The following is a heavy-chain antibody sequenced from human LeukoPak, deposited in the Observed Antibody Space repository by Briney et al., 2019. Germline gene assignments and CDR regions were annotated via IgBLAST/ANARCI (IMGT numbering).Heavy chain of an antibody. CDR3: ARALSWTTESYYYMDV. CDR2: MNPNSGNT. V-gene: IGHV1-8*01. CDR1: GYAFTSYD. Sequence: ASVKVSCKASGYAFTSYDINWVRQATGQGLEWMGWMNPNSGNTGYAQKFQGRVTMTKNTSITTAYMDLSSLRSEDTAVYYCARALSWTTESYYYMDVWGKGTTVTVSS. J-gene: IGHJ6*03. D-gene: IGHD3/OR15-3a*01.